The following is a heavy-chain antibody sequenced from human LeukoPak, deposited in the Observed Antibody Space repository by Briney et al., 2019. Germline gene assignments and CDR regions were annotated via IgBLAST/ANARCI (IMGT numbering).Heavy chain of an antibody. CDR3: AKPPVGMVTLDY. Sequence: GASVKVSCKASGGTFSSYGISWVRQAPGQGLEWMGGIIPIFGTANYAQKVQGRVTITADKSTNTAYMELSRLRSEDTAVYYCAKPPVGMVTLDYWGQGTLVTVSS. D-gene: IGHD5-24*01. J-gene: IGHJ4*02. CDR2: IIPIFGTA. CDR1: GGTFSSYG. V-gene: IGHV1-69*06.